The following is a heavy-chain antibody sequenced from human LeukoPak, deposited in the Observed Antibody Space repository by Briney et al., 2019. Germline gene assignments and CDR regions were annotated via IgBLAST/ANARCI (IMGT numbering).Heavy chain of an antibody. CDR1: GYTFSGYY. D-gene: IGHD3-16*02. V-gene: IGHV1-2*02. J-gene: IGHJ4*02. Sequence: ASVKVSCKASGYTFSGYYMHWVRQAPGQGLEWMGWINPNSGGTNYAQKFQGRVTMTRDTSISTAYMELSRLRSDDTAVYYCARFLIYYDYVWGSHPFDYWGQGTLVTVSS. CDR3: ARFLIYYDYVWGSHPFDY. CDR2: INPNSGGT.